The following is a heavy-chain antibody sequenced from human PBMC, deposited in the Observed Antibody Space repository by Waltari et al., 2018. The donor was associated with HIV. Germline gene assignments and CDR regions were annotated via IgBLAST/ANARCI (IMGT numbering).Heavy chain of an antibody. J-gene: IGHJ6*02. CDR3: ARDWEIGNGMDV. V-gene: IGHV3-21*01. CDR2: IRTTSTYI. CDR1: GFTFSRYS. Sequence: EVQLVESGGGLVKPGGSLRLSCAGSGFTFSRYSMNWGRQAPGKGLEWVSSIRTTSTYIHYADSVKGRFTISRDNAKNSLFLQMNSLRAEDTAVYYCARDWEIGNGMDVWGQGTTVTVSS. D-gene: IGHD1-26*01.